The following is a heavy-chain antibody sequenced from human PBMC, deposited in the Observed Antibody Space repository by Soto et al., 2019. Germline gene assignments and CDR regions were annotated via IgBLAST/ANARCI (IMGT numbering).Heavy chain of an antibody. CDR3: ARGSPYTATIDY. J-gene: IGHJ4*02. CDR1: GGSISSYY. CDR2: IYYSGST. Sequence: SETLSLTCTVSGGSISSYYWSWIRQPPGKGLEWIGYIYYSGSTNYNPSLKSRVTISVDTSKNQFSLKLSSVTAADTAVYYCARGSPYTATIDYWGQGTLVTVSS. V-gene: IGHV4-59*01. D-gene: IGHD3-10*01.